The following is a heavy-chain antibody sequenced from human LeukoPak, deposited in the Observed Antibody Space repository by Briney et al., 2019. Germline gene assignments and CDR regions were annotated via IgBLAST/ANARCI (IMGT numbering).Heavy chain of an antibody. D-gene: IGHD3-10*01. Sequence: PSETLSLTCAVYGGSFSGYDWSWIRQPPGKGLEWIGEIIHSGSTNYNPSLKSRVTISVDTSKNQFSLKLSSVTAADTAVYYCARGVPSFFMVRGVISLDYWGQGTLVTVSS. J-gene: IGHJ4*02. CDR2: IIHSGST. CDR1: GGSFSGYD. CDR3: ARGVPSFFMVRGVISLDY. V-gene: IGHV4-34*01.